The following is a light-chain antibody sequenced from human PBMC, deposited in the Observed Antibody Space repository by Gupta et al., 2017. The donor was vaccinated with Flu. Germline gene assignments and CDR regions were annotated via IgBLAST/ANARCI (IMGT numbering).Light chain of an antibody. Sequence: GERATLSCRASQSVSSYLAWYQQKPGQAPRLLIYDASNRATGIPARFSGSGSGTDFTLTISSPEPEDFAVYYCQQRSNWPPWTFGQGTKVEIK. CDR3: QQRSNWPPWT. CDR2: DAS. J-gene: IGKJ1*01. V-gene: IGKV3-11*01. CDR1: QSVSSY.